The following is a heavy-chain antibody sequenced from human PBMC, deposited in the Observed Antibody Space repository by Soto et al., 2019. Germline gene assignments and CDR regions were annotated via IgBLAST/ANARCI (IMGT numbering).Heavy chain of an antibody. J-gene: IGHJ6*02. D-gene: IGHD2-21*02. CDR3: VREDDGGDRDYYGLDV. CDR1: GGSISFDHYH. CDR2: IHYSRSV. Sequence: QVQLQESGPGLVRPSQTLSLTCTVSGGSISFDHYHWTWIRQPAGKGLEWIGYIHYSRSVYYNPSLQSRVSMSVDTSKNLFSLKLSSVTAADTAVYFCVREDDGGDRDYYGLDVWGQGTTVTVSS. V-gene: IGHV4-30-4*01.